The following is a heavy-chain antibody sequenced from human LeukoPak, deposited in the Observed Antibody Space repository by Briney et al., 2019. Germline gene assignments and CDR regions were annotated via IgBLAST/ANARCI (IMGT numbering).Heavy chain of an antibody. CDR2: IYSGGST. J-gene: IGHJ6*02. Sequence: GGSLRLSCAASGFTVSSNYMSWVRQAPGKGLEWVSVIYSGGSTYYADSVKGRFTISRDNSKNTLYLQMNSLRAEDTAVYYCARDRPSRTTVGYYYYGMDVWGQGTTVTVSS. D-gene: IGHD4-23*01. CDR3: ARDRPSRTTVGYYYYGMDV. CDR1: GFTVSSNY. V-gene: IGHV3-66*01.